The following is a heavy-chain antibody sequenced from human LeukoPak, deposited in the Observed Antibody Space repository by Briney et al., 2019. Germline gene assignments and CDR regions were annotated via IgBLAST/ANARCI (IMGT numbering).Heavy chain of an antibody. CDR1: GFTFSDYC. V-gene: IGHV3-7*03. CDR2: IKQDGSAK. Sequence: PGRPLRLSCGASGFTFSDYCMHWVRQAPGKGLEWVANIKQDGSAKYYVDSVKGRFTISRDNAKNSLYLQMNSLRAEDTAVYYCARRYFDSWGQGTLVTVSS. J-gene: IGHJ4*02. CDR3: ARRYFDS.